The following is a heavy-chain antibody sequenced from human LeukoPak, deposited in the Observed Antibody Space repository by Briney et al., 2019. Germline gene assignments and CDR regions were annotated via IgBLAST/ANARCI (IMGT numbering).Heavy chain of an antibody. Sequence: GGSLRLSCAASGFTFSSYAMSWVRQAPGKGLEWVSAISGSGGSTYYADSVKGQFTISRDNSKSTLYLQMNSLKAEDTAVFYCASRLLWFGDYWGQGTLVTVSS. CDR2: ISGSGGST. CDR3: ASRLLWFGDY. V-gene: IGHV3-23*01. J-gene: IGHJ4*02. CDR1: GFTFSSYA. D-gene: IGHD3-10*01.